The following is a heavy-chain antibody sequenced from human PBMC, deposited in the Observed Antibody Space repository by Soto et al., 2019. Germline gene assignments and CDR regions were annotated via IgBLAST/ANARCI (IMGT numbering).Heavy chain of an antibody. CDR2: ISPSGAT. Sequence: SETLSLTCAVSGVSFTGYYLTWIRHSPGKGLEWIGEISPSGATTKNPSLGSRVTLSVDISKKQFSLNLTSVTAADTAVYYCARAARWRAYRGTVRSDPWGQVT. V-gene: IGHV4-34*01. CDR1: GVSFTGYY. D-gene: IGHD1-26*01. J-gene: IGHJ5*02. CDR3: ARAARWRAYRGTVRSDP.